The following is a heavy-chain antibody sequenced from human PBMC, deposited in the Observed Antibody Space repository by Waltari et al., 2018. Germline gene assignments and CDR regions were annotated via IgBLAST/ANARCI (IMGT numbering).Heavy chain of an antibody. J-gene: IGHJ3*02. CDR3: AAGELDDSSGPDAFDI. V-gene: IGHV1-58*01. CDR2: IVVGSGNT. D-gene: IGHD3-22*01. Sequence: QMQLVQSGPEVKKPGTSVKVSCKASGFTFTSSAVQWVRQARGQRLEWIGWIVVGSGNTKYAQKFQERGTITRDMSTSTAYMELSSLRAEDTAGYYWAAGELDDSSGPDAFDIWGQGTMVTVSS. CDR1: GFTFTSSA.